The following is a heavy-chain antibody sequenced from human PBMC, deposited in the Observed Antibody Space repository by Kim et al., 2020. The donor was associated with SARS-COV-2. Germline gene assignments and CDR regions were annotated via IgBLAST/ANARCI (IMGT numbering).Heavy chain of an antibody. D-gene: IGHD2-21*01. CDR2: IRSKAYGGTT. J-gene: IGHJ6*02. CDR3: TRALVAVRDYYYYYGMDV. V-gene: IGHV3-49*03. Sequence: GGSLRLSCTASGFTFGDYAMSWFRQAPGKGLEWVGFIRSKAYGGTTEYAASVKGGFTISRDDSKSIAYLQMNSLKTEDTAVYYCTRALVAVRDYYYYYGMDVWGQGTTVTVSS. CDR1: GFTFGDYA.